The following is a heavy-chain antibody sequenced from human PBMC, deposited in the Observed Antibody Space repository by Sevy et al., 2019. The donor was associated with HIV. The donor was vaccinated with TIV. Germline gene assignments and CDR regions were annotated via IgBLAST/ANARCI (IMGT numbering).Heavy chain of an antibody. J-gene: IGHJ3*02. CDR1: GFTFSSYS. Sequence: GGSLRLSCAASGFTFSSYSMNWVRQAPGKGLEWDSSISSSSSYIYYADSVKGRFTISRDNAKNSLYLQMNSLRAEDTAVYLSAREGTVRFGELHAFDIWGQGTMVTVSS. CDR3: AREGTVRFGELHAFDI. V-gene: IGHV3-21*01. D-gene: IGHD3-10*01. CDR2: ISSSSSYI.